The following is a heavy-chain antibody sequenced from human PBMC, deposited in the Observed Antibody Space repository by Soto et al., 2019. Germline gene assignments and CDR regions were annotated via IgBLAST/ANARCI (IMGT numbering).Heavy chain of an antibody. CDR2: IKQDGSEK. D-gene: IGHD6-13*01. CDR3: ARVTVTAAV. Sequence: GGSLRLSCAASGFTFSSYWMTWVRQAPGKGLEWVANIKQDGSEKYYVDSVKGRCTISRDNAKNSLFLQMNSLRAEDTAVYYCARVTVTAAVWGKGTTVTVSS. CDR1: GFTFSSYW. V-gene: IGHV3-7*04. J-gene: IGHJ6*04.